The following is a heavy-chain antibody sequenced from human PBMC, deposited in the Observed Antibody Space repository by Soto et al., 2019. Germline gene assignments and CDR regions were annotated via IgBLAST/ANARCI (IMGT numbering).Heavy chain of an antibody. J-gene: IGHJ5*02. CDR1: GYTFTSYG. D-gene: IGHD3-22*01. CDR3: ARSYYYDSSGYYLP. V-gene: IGHV1-18*01. Sequence: ASVKVSFKASGYTFTSYGISWLRQAPGQGLEWMGWISAYNGNTNYAQKLQGRVTMTTDTSTSTAYMELRSLRSDDTAVYYCARSYYYDSSGYYLPWGQGTLVTVSS. CDR2: ISAYNGNT.